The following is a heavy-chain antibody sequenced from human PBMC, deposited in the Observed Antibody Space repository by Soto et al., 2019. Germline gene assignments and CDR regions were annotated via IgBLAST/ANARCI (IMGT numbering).Heavy chain of an antibody. D-gene: IGHD3-3*01. CDR2: IYYSGST. CDR1: GGSISSYY. J-gene: IGHJ6*03. Sequence: SETLSLTCTVSGGSISSYYWSWIRQPPGKGLEWIGYIYYSGSTNYNPSLKSRVTISVDTSKNQFSLKLSSVTAADTAVYYCAIVTGNYDFWSGYYYYYMDVWGKGTTVTVSS. CDR3: AIVTGNYDFWSGYYYYYMDV. V-gene: IGHV4-59*01.